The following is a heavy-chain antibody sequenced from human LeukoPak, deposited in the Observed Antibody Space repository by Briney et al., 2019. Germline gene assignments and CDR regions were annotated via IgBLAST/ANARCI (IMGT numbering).Heavy chain of an antibody. Sequence: GGSLRLSCAASGFTFSSYNVNWVRQAPGKGLEWVSSITTGNSFPYFADSVKGRFTISRDHANNSLYLQMNSLRADDTAVYYCARGAATRKSGFYYYMDVWGKGTTVTVSS. J-gene: IGHJ6*03. CDR1: GFTFSSYN. CDR3: ARGAATRKSGFYYYMDV. CDR2: ITTGNSFP. V-gene: IGHV3-21*01. D-gene: IGHD5-12*01.